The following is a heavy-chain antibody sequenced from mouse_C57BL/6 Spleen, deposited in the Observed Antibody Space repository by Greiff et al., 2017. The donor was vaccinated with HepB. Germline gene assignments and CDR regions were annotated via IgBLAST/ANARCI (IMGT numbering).Heavy chain of an antibody. V-gene: IGHV1-82*01. CDR2: IYPGDGDT. CDR1: GYAFSSSW. J-gene: IGHJ1*03. CDR3: ARRATTVVAVSFDV. Sequence: VQLQESGPELVKPGASVKISCKASGYAFSSSWMNWVKQRPGKGLEWIGRIYPGDGDTNYNGKFKGKATLTADKSSSTAYMQLRSLTSEDSAVYFCARRATTVVAVSFDVWGTGTTVTVSS. D-gene: IGHD1-1*01.